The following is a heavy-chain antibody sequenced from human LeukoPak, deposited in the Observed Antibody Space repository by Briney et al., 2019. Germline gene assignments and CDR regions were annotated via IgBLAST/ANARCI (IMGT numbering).Heavy chain of an antibody. CDR3: ARGYSSGWYEGENWFDP. V-gene: IGHV3-21*01. Sequence: GGSLRLSCAASGFTFSSYSMNWVRQAPGKGLEWVSSISSSSSYIYYADSVKGRFTTSRDNAKNALYLQMNSLRAEDTAVYYCARGYSSGWYEGENWFDPWGQGTLVTVSS. CDR1: GFTFSSYS. D-gene: IGHD6-19*01. J-gene: IGHJ5*02. CDR2: ISSSSSYI.